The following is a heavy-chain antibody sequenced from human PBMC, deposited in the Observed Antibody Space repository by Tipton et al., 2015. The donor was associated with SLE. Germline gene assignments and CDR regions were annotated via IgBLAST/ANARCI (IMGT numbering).Heavy chain of an antibody. CDR3: ARDGRGSTSPPDY. CDR2: ISSSGSTI. CDR1: GFTFSSYE. V-gene: IGHV3-48*03. D-gene: IGHD2-2*01. J-gene: IGHJ4*02. Sequence: SLRLSCAASGFTFSSYEMNWVRQAPGKGLEWVSYISSSGSTIYYADSVKGRFTISRDNAKNTLYLQMNSLRAEDTAVYYCARDGRGSTSPPDYWGQGTLVTVSS.